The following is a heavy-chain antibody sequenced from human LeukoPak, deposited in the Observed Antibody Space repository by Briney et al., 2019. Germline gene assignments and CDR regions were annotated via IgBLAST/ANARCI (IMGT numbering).Heavy chain of an antibody. CDR3: ARRLSIAVDGPPGQFDP. V-gene: IGHV4-59*08. J-gene: IGHJ5*02. CDR1: GGSISSYY. Sequence: PSETLSLTCTVSGGSISSYYWSWIRQPPGKGLEWIGYIYYSGSTNYNPSLKSRVTISVDTSKNQFSLKLSSVTAADTAVYYCARRLSIAVDGPPGQFDPWGQGTLVTVSS. CDR2: IYYSGST. D-gene: IGHD6-19*01.